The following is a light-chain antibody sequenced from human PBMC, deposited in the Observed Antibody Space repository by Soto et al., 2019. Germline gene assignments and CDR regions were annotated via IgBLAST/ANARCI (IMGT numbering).Light chain of an antibody. CDR2: KVS. Sequence: VVMTESALCVDVALGHLAYISCRSGQSLVDNDGNTFLNWFQQRPGQSPRRLIYKVSSRASGVPDRFSGSGSGTDFTLKISRVEAEDVGVYYCMQALQAPVTFGGGTKVDIK. J-gene: IGKJ4*01. V-gene: IGKV2-30*01. CDR1: QSLVDNDGNTF. CDR3: MQALQAPVT.